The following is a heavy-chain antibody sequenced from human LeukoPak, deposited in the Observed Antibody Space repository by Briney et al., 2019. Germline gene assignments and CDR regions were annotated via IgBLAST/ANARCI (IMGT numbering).Heavy chain of an antibody. J-gene: IGHJ4*02. CDR2: INQDVSEK. D-gene: IGHD1-26*01. CDR1: RFTFSSYW. CDR3: AKSIVGAAFDY. Sequence: GGSLRLSCAASRFTFSSYWMSWVRQAPGKGLEWVASINQDVSEKYYVDSVKGRFTISRDNSKNTLYLQMNSLRAEDTAVYYCAKSIVGAAFDYWGQGTLVTVSS. V-gene: IGHV3-7*01.